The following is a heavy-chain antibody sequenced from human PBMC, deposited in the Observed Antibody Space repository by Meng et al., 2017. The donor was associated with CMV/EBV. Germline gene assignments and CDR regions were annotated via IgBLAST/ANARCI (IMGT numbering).Heavy chain of an antibody. Sequence: QVLLVQSGAEMKKPGASVKVSCKASGYPFTTYGITWVRQAPGQSLEWMGWISAYHGNTNYAQNLQDRVSMTTDTSTSTVYMELSSLRSDDTAVYYCARDAGSGRLTLDYWGQGTLVTVSS. V-gene: IGHV1-18*01. J-gene: IGHJ4*02. CDR1: GYPFTTYG. CDR3: ARDAGSGRLTLDY. CDR2: ISAYHGNT. D-gene: IGHD2-15*01.